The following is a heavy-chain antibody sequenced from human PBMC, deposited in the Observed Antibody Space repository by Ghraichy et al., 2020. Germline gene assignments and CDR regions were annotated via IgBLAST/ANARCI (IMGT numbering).Heavy chain of an antibody. J-gene: IGHJ4*02. CDR1: GFTFSSYG. Sequence: GESLNISCAASGFTFSSYGMHWVRQAPGKGLEWVAVIWYDGSNKYYADSVKGRFTISRDNSKNTLYLQMNSLRAEDTAVYYCASEIAAAGTPLRPVLDYWGQGTLVTVSS. D-gene: IGHD6-13*01. CDR3: ASEIAAAGTPLRPVLDY. V-gene: IGHV3-33*01. CDR2: IWYDGSNK.